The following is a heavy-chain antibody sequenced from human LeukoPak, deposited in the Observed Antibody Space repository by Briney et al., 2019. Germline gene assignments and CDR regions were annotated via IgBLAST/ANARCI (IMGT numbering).Heavy chain of an antibody. CDR1: GYTFTSYY. D-gene: IGHD3-10*01. Sequence: ASVTVSCKASGYTFTSYYMHWVRQAPGQGLEWMGIINPSGGSTSYAQKFQGRVTMTEDTSTDTAYMELSGLRSEDTAVYYCTPGGQSNTWSGAYNWFDPWGQGTLVTVSS. J-gene: IGHJ5*02. CDR3: TPGGQSNTWSGAYNWFDP. V-gene: IGHV1-46*01. CDR2: INPSGGST.